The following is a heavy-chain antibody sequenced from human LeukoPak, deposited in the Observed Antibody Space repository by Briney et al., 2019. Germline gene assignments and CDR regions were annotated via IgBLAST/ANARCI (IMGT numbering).Heavy chain of an antibody. J-gene: IGHJ4*02. CDR1: GGSISSGGYY. V-gene: IGHV4-31*03. CDR2: IYYSGST. CDR3: ARGARSSWYDY. Sequence: SETLSLTCTVSGGSISSGGYYWSWIRQHPGKGLEWIGYIYYSGSTNYNPSLKSRVTISVDTSKNQFSLKLSSVTAADTAVYYCARGARSSWYDYWGQGTLVTVSS. D-gene: IGHD6-13*01.